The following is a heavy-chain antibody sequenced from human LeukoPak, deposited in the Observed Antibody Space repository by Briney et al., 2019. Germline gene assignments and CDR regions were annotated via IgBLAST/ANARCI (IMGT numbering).Heavy chain of an antibody. J-gene: IGHJ6*02. CDR2: IWYDGSNK. CDR1: GFTFSSYG. CDR3: ARDRASILLDGMDV. Sequence: QPGGSLRLSCAASGFTFSSYGMHWVRQAPGKGLEWVAVIWYDGSNKYYANSVKGRFTISRDNSKNTLYLQMNSLRAEDTAVYYCARDRASILLDGMDVWGQGTTVTVSS. D-gene: IGHD3-10*01. V-gene: IGHV3-33*01.